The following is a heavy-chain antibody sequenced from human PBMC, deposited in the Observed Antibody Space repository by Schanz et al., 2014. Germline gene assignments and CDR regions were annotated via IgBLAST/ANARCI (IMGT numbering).Heavy chain of an antibody. CDR2: INTNTGNP. V-gene: IGHV7-4-1*02. D-gene: IGHD2-2*01. J-gene: IGHJ4*02. Sequence: QVQLVQSGSELKKPGASVKVSCKASGYTFTNYAINWVRQAPGQGLEWMGWINTNTGNPTYAQAFTGRFLFSLDTSVNTAYLQISSLEADDTAVYYCARGYCAGTSCPIFDYWGQGTLVTVSS. CDR1: GYTFTNYA. CDR3: ARGYCAGTSCPIFDY.